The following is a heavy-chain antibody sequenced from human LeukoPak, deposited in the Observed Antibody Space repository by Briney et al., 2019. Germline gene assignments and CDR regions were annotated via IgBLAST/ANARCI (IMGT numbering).Heavy chain of an antibody. CDR3: ARESGGSYYFDY. J-gene: IGHJ4*02. Sequence: GGSQRLFCAASGFTFSHYYMSWIRQAPGEGLEWVSYISSSGSTIYYADSVKGRFTISRDNAKNSLYLQMNSLRAEDTAVYYCARESGGSYYFDYWGQGTLVTVSS. CDR2: ISSSGSTI. CDR1: GFTFSHYY. V-gene: IGHV3-11*01. D-gene: IGHD1-26*01.